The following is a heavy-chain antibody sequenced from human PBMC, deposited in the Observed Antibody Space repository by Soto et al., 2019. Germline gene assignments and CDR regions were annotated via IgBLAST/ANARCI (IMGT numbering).Heavy chain of an antibody. CDR3: AREGDSSGWYNWFDP. J-gene: IGHJ5*02. V-gene: IGHV3-48*01. CDR1: GFTFSSYN. CDR2: FSSSSGTI. Sequence: EVQLVESGGGLVQPGGSLRLSCAASGFTFSSYNMNWVRQAPGKGLEWVSYFSSSSGTIYYADSVKGRFTISRDNAKNSLYLQMNSLRAGDTAVYYCAREGDSSGWYNWFDPWGQGTLVTVSS. D-gene: IGHD3-22*01.